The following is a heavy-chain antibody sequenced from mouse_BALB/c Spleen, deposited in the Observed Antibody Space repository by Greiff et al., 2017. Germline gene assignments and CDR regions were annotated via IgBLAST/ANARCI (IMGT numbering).Heavy chain of an antibody. CDR2: ILPGSGST. CDR1: GYTFSSYW. CDR3: AREAYYRYDVGGY. D-gene: IGHD2-14*01. J-gene: IGHJ2*01. Sequence: QVQLQQSGAELMKPGASVKISCKATGYTFSSYWIEWVKQRPGHGLEWIGEILPGSGSTNYNEKFKGKATFTADTSSNTAYMQLSSLTSEDSAVYYCAREAYYRYDVGGYGGKGTTLTVSS. V-gene: IGHV1-9*01.